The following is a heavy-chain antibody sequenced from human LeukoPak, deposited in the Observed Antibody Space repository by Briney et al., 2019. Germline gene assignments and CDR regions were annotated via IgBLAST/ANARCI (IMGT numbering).Heavy chain of an antibody. CDR2: VNTDGSAT. CDR1: GFTFSSNW. D-gene: IGHD3-16*01. J-gene: IGHJ4*02. Sequence: GRSLRLSCAASGFTFSSNWMHWVRQAPGKGLVWVSYVNTDGSATTYADSVKGRCTISRDNAKNTLYLQMNSLRAEDTAVYYCARGGQGAVDYWGQGTLVTVSS. CDR3: ARGGQGAVDY. V-gene: IGHV3-74*01.